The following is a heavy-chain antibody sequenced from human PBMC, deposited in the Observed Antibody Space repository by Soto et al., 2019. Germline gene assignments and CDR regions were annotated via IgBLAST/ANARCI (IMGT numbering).Heavy chain of an antibody. J-gene: IGHJ6*02. D-gene: IGHD3-3*01. V-gene: IGHV1-69*01. CDR3: ARPSITIFGVVIIPRDYYYYGMDV. Sequence: QVQLVQSGAEVKKPGSSVKFSCKASGGTFSSYAISWVRQSPGQGLEWMGGIIPIFGTANYSQKFQGRVTITADESTSTAYMELSSLRSEDTAVYYCARPSITIFGVVIIPRDYYYYGMDVWGQGTTVTVSS. CDR1: GGTFSSYA. CDR2: IIPIFGTA.